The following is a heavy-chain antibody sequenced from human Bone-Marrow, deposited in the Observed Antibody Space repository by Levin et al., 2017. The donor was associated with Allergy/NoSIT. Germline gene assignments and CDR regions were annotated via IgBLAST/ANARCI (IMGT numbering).Heavy chain of an antibody. J-gene: IGHJ5*02. CDR2: INPNSGNT. Sequence: NPGESLKISCKTSGYTFTSYNVYWVRQATGQGLEWMGYINPNSGNTGYAQKFQGRVTMTRNSSITTAYMELSGLTSEDTAMYYCARGDCYSGSCYGPDWFDPWGQGTQVTVSS. V-gene: IGHV1-8*01. CDR1: GYTFTSYN. D-gene: IGHD2-15*01. CDR3: ARGDCYSGSCYGPDWFDP.